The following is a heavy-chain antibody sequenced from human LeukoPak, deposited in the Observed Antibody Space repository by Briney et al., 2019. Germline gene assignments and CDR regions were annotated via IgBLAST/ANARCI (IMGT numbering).Heavy chain of an antibody. D-gene: IGHD3-22*01. CDR3: ARVVSRSIYDSSGYYYYMDV. CDR2: IYYSGST. J-gene: IGHJ6*03. CDR1: GGSISSSSYY. Sequence: SETLPLTCTVSGGSISSSSYYWGWIRQPPGKGLEWIGSIYYSGSTYYNPSLKSRVTISVDTSKNQFSLKLSSVTAADTAVYYCARVVSRSIYDSSGYYYYMDVWGKGTTVTVSS. V-gene: IGHV4-39*07.